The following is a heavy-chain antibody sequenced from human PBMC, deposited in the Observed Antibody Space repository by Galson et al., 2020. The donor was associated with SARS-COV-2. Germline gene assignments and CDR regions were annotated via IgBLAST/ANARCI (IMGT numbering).Heavy chain of an antibody. CDR1: GGSFSGYS. CDR3: ARGHRGVVPSPVLGLGPYYSYYYMDV. V-gene: IGHV4-34*01. J-gene: IGHJ6*03. Sequence: SETLSLTCAVYGGSFSGYSWTWIRQPPGKGLEWIGEINIGGNTNSSPSLRGRVTVSVDTSTRQFSLTLRSVTAADTALYYCARGHRGVVPSPVLGLGPYYSYYYMDVWDKGTTVTVSS. D-gene: IGHD3-10*01. CDR2: INIGGNT.